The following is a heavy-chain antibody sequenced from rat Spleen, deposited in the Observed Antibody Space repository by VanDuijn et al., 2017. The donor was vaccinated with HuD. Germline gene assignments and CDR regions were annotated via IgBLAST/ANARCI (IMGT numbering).Heavy chain of an antibody. V-gene: IGHV5S23*01. CDR2: IRSSGGST. CDR3: ARRHYSGPISVGFDY. D-gene: IGHD1-1*01. CDR1: GFTFSHYD. Sequence: EVQLVESGGGLVQPGNSLKLSCAASGFTFSHYDMAWVRQAPAKGLEWVASIRSSGGSTYYRDSVEGRFNVSRDNAKSTLYLQMDSLRSAATATYYCARRHYSGPISVGFDYWGQGVMVTVSS. J-gene: IGHJ2*01.